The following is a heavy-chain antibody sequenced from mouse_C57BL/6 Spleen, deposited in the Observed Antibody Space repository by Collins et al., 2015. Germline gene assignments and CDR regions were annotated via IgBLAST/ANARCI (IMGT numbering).Heavy chain of an antibody. CDR2: IYWDDDK. V-gene: IGHV8-12*01. D-gene: IGHD4-1*01. CDR3: ARTGTAWFAY. Sequence: QVTLKESGPGILQSSQTLSLTCSFSGFSLSISGMGVSWIRQPSGKGLEWLAHIYWDDDKRYNPSLKSRLTISKDTSRNQVFLKITSVDTADTATYYCARTGTAWFAYWGQGTLVTVSA. CDR1: GFSLSISGMG. J-gene: IGHJ3*01.